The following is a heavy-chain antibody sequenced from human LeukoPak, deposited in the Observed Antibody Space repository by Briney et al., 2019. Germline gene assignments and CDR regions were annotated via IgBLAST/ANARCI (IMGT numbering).Heavy chain of an antibody. Sequence: GGSLRLSCAASGFTFSSYNINWVRQAPGKRLEWVSSISSSSSYIYYADSVKGRFTISRDNAKNSLYLQMNSLRAEDTAVYYCAELGITMIGGVWGKGTTVTISS. CDR2: ISSSSSYI. D-gene: IGHD3-10*02. CDR3: AELGITMIGGV. J-gene: IGHJ6*04. V-gene: IGHV3-21*01. CDR1: GFTFSSYN.